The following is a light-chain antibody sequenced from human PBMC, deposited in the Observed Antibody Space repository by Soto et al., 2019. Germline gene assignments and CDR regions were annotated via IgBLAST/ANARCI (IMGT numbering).Light chain of an antibody. CDR1: ESVSSSY. V-gene: IGKV3-20*01. J-gene: IGKJ1*01. CDR2: GAS. CDR3: QQYGRSPKT. Sequence: EIVLTQSPGTLSLSPGERATLSCRASESVSSSYVAWYQQKPGQAPRLLIYGASSRATGIPDRFSGSGSGTEFTLTISRLEPEDFAVYYCQQYGRSPKTFGQGTKV.